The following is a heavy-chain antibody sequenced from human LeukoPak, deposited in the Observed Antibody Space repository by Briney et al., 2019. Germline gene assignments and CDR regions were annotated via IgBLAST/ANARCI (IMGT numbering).Heavy chain of an antibody. CDR2: VYPVHSDI. CDR3: ARTPGSTDYRGYQYWFFDL. V-gene: IGHV5-51*01. J-gene: IGHJ2*01. Sequence: PGESLKISCKGSGYSFTSYWIGWVRQMPGKGLEWLGMVYPVHSDIRYSPAFQGQVTISADKSITTAYLQWSSLKASDTAMYYCARTPGSTDYRGYQYWFFDLWGRGTAVTVSS. D-gene: IGHD5-12*01. CDR1: GYSFTSYW.